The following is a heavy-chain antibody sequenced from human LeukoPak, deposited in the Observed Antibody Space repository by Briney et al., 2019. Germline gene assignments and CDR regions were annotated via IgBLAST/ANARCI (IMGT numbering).Heavy chain of an antibody. CDR2: ISGSGGST. Sequence: GGSLRLSCAVSGFTFSSYAMSWVRQAPGKGLEWVSVISGSGGSTYYADSVKSRFTISRDNSKNTLYLQMNSLRAEDTAVYYCAKNYSPWYGYLDYWGQGTLVTVSS. D-gene: IGHD2-21*01. CDR3: AKNYSPWYGYLDY. V-gene: IGHV3-23*01. CDR1: GFTFSSYA. J-gene: IGHJ4*02.